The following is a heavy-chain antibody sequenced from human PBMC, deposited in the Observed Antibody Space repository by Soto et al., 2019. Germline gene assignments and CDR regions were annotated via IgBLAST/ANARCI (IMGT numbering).Heavy chain of an antibody. D-gene: IGHD3-10*01. J-gene: IGHJ4*02. V-gene: IGHV1-18*01. CDR3: ARDAPQLLWFGDPFDY. Sequence: ASVKVSCKASGYTFTSYGISWVRQAPGQGLEWMGWISAYNGNTNYAQKLRGRVTMTTDTSTSTAYMELRSLRSDDTAVYYCARDAPQLLWFGDPFDYWGQGTLVTVSS. CDR2: ISAYNGNT. CDR1: GYTFTSYG.